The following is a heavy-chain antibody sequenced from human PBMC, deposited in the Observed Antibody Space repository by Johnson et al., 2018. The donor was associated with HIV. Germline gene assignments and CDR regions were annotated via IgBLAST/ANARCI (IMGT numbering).Heavy chain of an antibody. D-gene: IGHD2-15*01. Sequence: VQLVESGGGVVQPGRSLRLSCAASGFTFSSYAMHWVRQAPGKGLEWVAFIRYDGSSRYYANSVKGRFTISRDNSKSTLYLQMNSLRPEDTAVYYCVKGDEVVAATSGFDIWGQGIMVTVSS. V-gene: IGHV3-30*02. CDR2: IRYDGSSR. J-gene: IGHJ3*02. CDR3: VKGDEVVAATSGFDI. CDR1: GFTFSSYA.